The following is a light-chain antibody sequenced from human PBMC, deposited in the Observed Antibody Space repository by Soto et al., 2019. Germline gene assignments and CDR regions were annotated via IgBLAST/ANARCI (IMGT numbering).Light chain of an antibody. CDR1: SSDVGGYNY. Sequence: QSALTQPASVSGSPGQSITISCTGTSSDVGGYNYVSWYQQHPGKGPKLMIYEVTNRPSGLSFRFSGSKSGNTASLTISGLQAEDEADYYCSSYTAINTVTFGGGTKVTVL. J-gene: IGLJ2*01. CDR2: EVT. V-gene: IGLV2-14*01. CDR3: SSYTAINTVT.